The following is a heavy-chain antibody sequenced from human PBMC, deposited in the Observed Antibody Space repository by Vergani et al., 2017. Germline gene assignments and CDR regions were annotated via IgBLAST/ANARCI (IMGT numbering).Heavy chain of an antibody. CDR2: ISYDGSNK. CDR1: GFTFSSYA. D-gene: IGHD1-1*01. J-gene: IGHJ4*02. Sequence: QVQLVESGGGVVQPGRSLRLSCAASGFTFSSYAMHWVRQAPGKGLEWVAVISYDGSNKYYADSVKGRFTISRDNSKTTLYLQMNSLRAEDTAVYYCAKDRAYYSWNVKMDDWGQGTLVNVSS. V-gene: IGHV3-30*07. CDR3: AKDRAYYSWNVKMDD.